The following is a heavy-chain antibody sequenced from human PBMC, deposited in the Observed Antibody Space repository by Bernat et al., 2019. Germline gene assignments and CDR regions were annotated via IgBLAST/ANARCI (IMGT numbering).Heavy chain of an antibody. CDR1: GFTFSSYG. CDR3: AKNYHAYSSSSVGWFDP. V-gene: IGHV3-33*06. CDR2: IWYDGSNK. J-gene: IGHJ5*02. Sequence: QVQLVESGGGVVQPGRSLRLSCAASGFTFSSYGMHWVRQAPGKGLEWVAVIWYDGSNKYYADSVKGRFTISRDNSKNTLYLQMNSLRAEDTAVYYCAKNYHAYSSSSVGWFDPWGQGTLVTVSS. D-gene: IGHD6-6*01.